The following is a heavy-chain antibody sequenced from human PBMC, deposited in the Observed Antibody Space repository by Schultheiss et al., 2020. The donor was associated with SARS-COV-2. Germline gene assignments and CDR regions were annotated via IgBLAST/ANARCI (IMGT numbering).Heavy chain of an antibody. V-gene: IGHV1-18*04. CDR3: ARVKTHDSSGYYLDY. Sequence: ASVKVSCKASGYTFTSYGISWVRQAPGQGLEWMGWISAYNGNTNYAQKLQGRVTMTTDTSTSTAYMELSSLRSEDTAVYYCARVKTHDSSGYYLDYWGQGTLVTVSS. J-gene: IGHJ4*02. CDR2: ISAYNGNT. D-gene: IGHD3-22*01. CDR1: GYTFTSYG.